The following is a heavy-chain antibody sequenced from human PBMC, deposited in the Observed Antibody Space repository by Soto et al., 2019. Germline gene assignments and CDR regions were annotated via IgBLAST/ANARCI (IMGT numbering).Heavy chain of an antibody. CDR1: GFPFDSYS. D-gene: IGHD3-3*01. CDR2: LSSGSFYI. CDR3: AREANTIYAPQGLDV. J-gene: IGHJ6*02. Sequence: GGSLRLSCAVSGFPFDSYSMSWVRQAPGQGLEWLASLSSGSFYIFHADSIRGRFTISRDDAKNLLFLQMNSLTIEDTATYYCAREANTIYAPQGLDVWGQGTAVTVSS. V-gene: IGHV3-21*01.